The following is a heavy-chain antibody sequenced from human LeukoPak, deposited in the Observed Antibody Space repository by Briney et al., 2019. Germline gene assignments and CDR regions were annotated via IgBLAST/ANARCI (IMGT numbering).Heavy chain of an antibody. Sequence: QTGGSLRLSCAASGFTFDDYAMHWVRHAPGKGLEWVSGISWNSGSIGYADSVKGRFTISRDNAKNSLYLQMNSLRAEDTAVYYCARDPYSGSYGGYYYYYMDVWGKGTTVTISS. V-gene: IGHV3-9*01. J-gene: IGHJ6*03. CDR1: GFTFDDYA. CDR3: ARDPYSGSYGGYYYYYMDV. CDR2: ISWNSGSI. D-gene: IGHD1-26*01.